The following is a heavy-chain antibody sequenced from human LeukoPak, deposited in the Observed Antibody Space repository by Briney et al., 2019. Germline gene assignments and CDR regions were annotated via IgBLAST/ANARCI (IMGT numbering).Heavy chain of an antibody. CDR2: ISGTADKT. CDR3: ARRGGSRGWGAFDI. Sequence: GGSLRLSCAASGFTFSSYSMNWVRQASGKGLEWVSSISGTADKTYDADSVKGRFTISRDNSKNTLSLQMNSLRVEDTAIYYCARRGGSRGWGAFDIWGQGTIVTVSS. V-gene: IGHV3-23*01. J-gene: IGHJ3*02. CDR1: GFTFSSYS. D-gene: IGHD6-19*01.